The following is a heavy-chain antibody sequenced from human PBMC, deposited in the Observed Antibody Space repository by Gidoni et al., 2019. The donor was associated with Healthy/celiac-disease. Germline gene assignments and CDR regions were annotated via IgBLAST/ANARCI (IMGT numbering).Heavy chain of an antibody. CDR3: AKDSEGYFDY. J-gene: IGHJ4*02. V-gene: IGHV3-30*18. CDR2: IAYDGSNK. CDR1: GFTFLRYG. Sequence: QVQLVESGGGVFQPGRSLRLSCAPPGFTFLRYGMHWVRQAPGKGLEWVAVIAYDGSNKYYADSVKGRFTISRDNSKNTLYLQMNSLRAEDTAVYYCAKDSEGYFDYWGQGTLVTVSS.